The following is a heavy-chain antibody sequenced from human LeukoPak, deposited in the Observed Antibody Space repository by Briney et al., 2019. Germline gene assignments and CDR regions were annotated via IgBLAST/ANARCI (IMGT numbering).Heavy chain of an antibody. Sequence: GASVKVSCKASGYTFTSYGISWVRQAPGQGLEWMGWISAYNGNTNYAQKLQGRVTMTTDTSTSTAYMELRSLRSDDTAVYYCARDGGHCTNGVCYAPIDYWGQGTLVTVSS. CDR2: ISAYNGNT. J-gene: IGHJ4*02. CDR3: ARDGGHCTNGVCYAPIDY. D-gene: IGHD2-8*01. CDR1: GYTFTSYG. V-gene: IGHV1-18*01.